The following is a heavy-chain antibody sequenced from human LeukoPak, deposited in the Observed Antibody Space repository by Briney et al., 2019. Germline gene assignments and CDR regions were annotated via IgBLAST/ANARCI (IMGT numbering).Heavy chain of an antibody. CDR1: GGTFSSYA. V-gene: IGHV1-69*05. CDR2: IIPIFGTA. D-gene: IGHD3-10*01. CDR3: ARGAMVRGPKRAYYMDV. J-gene: IGHJ6*03. Sequence: ASVKASCKASGGTFSSYAISWVRQAPGQGLEWMGGIIPIFGTANYAQKFQGRVTITTDESTSTAYMELSSLRSEDTAVYYCARGAMVRGPKRAYYMDVWGKGATVTVSS.